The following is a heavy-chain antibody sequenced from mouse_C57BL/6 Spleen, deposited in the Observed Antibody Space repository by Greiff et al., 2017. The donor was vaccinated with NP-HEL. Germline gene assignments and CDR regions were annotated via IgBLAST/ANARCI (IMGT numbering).Heavy chain of an antibody. D-gene: IGHD2-3*01. Sequence: EVQLQQSGPELVKPGASVKMSCKASGYTFTDYNMHWVKQSHGKSLEWIGYINPNNGGTSYNQKFKGKATLTVNKSSSTAYMELRSLTSEDSAVYYCAISPGGWGYAMDYWGQGTSVTVSS. CDR3: AISPGGWGYAMDY. CDR2: INPNNGGT. CDR1: GYTFTDYN. J-gene: IGHJ4*01. V-gene: IGHV1-22*01.